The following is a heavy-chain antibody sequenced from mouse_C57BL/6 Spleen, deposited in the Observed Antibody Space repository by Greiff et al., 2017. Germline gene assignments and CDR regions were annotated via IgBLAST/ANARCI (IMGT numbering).Heavy chain of an antibody. CDR1: GYSFTSYY. D-gene: IGHD2-3*01. CDR3: ARAGDGYYEYFDV. J-gene: IGHJ1*03. V-gene: IGHV1-66*01. CDR2: IYPGSGNT. Sequence: QVQLQQSGPELVKPGASVKISCKASGYSFTSYYIHWVKQRPGQGLEWIGWIYPGSGNTKYNEKFKGKATLTADTSSSTAYMQLSSLTSEDSAVYYCARAGDGYYEYFDVWGTGTTVTVSS.